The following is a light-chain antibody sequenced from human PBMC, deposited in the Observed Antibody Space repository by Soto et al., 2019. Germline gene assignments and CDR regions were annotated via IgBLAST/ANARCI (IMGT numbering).Light chain of an antibody. CDR1: QSVSTR. CDR2: GAS. CDR3: QQYNNWPPEYT. Sequence: EIVMTQSPATLSVSPGERATLSCRASQSVSTRLAWYQQKPGQAPRLLIYGASTRATGIPARFSGSGSGTEFTLTISSLQSEDVAVYHCQQYNNWPPEYTFGQGTKLEIK. J-gene: IGKJ2*01. V-gene: IGKV3D-15*01.